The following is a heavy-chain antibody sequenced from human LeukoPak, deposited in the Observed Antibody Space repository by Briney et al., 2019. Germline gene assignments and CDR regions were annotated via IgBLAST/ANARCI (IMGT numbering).Heavy chain of an antibody. J-gene: IGHJ4*02. V-gene: IGHV5-51*01. CDR1: AYSFTSYW. D-gene: IGHD1-1*01. CDR2: IYPGDSDT. CDR3: ARHGSEETTYDY. Sequence: GGSLRLACTGPAYSFTSYWIGWVRQMPGKGLEWMGIIYPGDSDTRYSPSFQAPLTISADKSISTAYLQWSSLKASDTAMYYCARHGSEETTYDYWGQGTLVTVSS.